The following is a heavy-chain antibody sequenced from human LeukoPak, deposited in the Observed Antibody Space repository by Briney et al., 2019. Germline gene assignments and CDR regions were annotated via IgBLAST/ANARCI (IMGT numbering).Heavy chain of an antibody. V-gene: IGHV1-2*02. D-gene: IGHD6-13*01. CDR2: INPNSGGT. J-gene: IGHJ4*02. CDR3: ARDIAAAGTNDY. Sequence: ASVKLSCKASGYTFTGYYMHWVRQAPGQGLEWMGWINPNSGGTKYAQKFQGRVTMTRDTSISTANMELSRLGSDDTAVYYCARDIAAAGTNDYWGQGTLVTVSS. CDR1: GYTFTGYY.